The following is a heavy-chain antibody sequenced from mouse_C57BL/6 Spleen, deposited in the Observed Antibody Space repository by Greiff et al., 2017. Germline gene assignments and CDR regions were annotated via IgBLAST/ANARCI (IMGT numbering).Heavy chain of an antibody. CDR2: IYPGDGDT. CDR3: ARSGGLWNYFDY. J-gene: IGHJ2*01. V-gene: IGHV1-80*01. Sequence: VQLQQSGAELVKPGASVKISCKASGYAFSSYWMNWVKQRPGKGLEWIGQIYPGDGDTNYNGKFKGKATLTADKSSSTAYMQLSSLTSEDSAVYFCARSGGLWNYFDYWGQGTTLTVSS. CDR1: GYAFSSYW. D-gene: IGHD1-1*02.